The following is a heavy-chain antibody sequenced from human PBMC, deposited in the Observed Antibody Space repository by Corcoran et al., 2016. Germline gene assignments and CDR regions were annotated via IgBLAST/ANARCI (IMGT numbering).Heavy chain of an antibody. V-gene: IGHV1-69*01. Sequence: QVQLVQSGAEVKKPGSSVKVSCKASGGTFSSYAISWVRQAPGQGLEWMGGIIPIFGTANYAQKFQGRVTLTADESTSTAYMELSSLRSEDTAVYYCARDPALYDSSGDDGENWFDPWGQGTLVTVSS. CDR2: IIPIFGTA. D-gene: IGHD3-22*01. CDR1: GGTFSSYA. CDR3: ARDPALYDSSGDDGENWFDP. J-gene: IGHJ5*02.